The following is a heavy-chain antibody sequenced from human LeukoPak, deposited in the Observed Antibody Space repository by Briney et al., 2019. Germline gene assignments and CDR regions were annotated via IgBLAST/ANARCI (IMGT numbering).Heavy chain of an antibody. Sequence: PSETLSLTCTVSAGSISGSRYYWGWIRQPPGKGLEWIGYIYYSGSTNYNPSLKSRVTISVDTSKNQFSLKLSSVTAADTAVYYCARGYYDFWSGDYYGMDVWGQGTTVTVSS. CDR3: ARGYYDFWSGDYYGMDV. J-gene: IGHJ6*02. CDR2: IYYSGST. D-gene: IGHD3-3*01. V-gene: IGHV4-61*05. CDR1: AGSISGSRYY.